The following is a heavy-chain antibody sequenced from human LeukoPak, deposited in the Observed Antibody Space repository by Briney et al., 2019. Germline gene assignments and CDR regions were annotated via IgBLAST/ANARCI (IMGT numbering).Heavy chain of an antibody. CDR1: GGSFSGYY. Sequence: SETLSLTCAVYGGSFSGYYWSWIRQPPGKGLEWIGEINHSGSTNYNPSLKSRVTISVDTSKNQFSLKLSSVTAADTAVYYCARESPYGYWFDPWGQGTLVTVSS. J-gene: IGHJ5*02. D-gene: IGHD2-2*03. CDR3: ARESPYGYWFDP. V-gene: IGHV4-34*01. CDR2: INHSGST.